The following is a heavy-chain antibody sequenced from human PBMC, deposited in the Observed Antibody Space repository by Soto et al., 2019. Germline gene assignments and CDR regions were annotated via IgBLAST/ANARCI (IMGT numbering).Heavy chain of an antibody. Sequence: EVQLVESGGGLVKPGGSLRLSCAASGFTFTSYTMNWVRQAPGKGLEWVSCVSSSDDYIYYADSVKSRFTISRDNAKNSLYLQMNSLRAEDTAVYYCARDLTTVTYERDSWGQGTLVTVSS. J-gene: IGHJ4*02. D-gene: IGHD4-17*01. CDR1: GFTFTSYT. CDR3: ARDLTTVTYERDS. V-gene: IGHV3-21*01. CDR2: VSSSDDYI.